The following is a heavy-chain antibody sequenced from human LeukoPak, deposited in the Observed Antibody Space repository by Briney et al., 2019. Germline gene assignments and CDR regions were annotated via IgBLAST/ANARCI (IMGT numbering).Heavy chain of an antibody. V-gene: IGHV3-15*07. Sequence: GGSLRLSCATSGFSFSDAWMNWVRQAPGKGLEWVGRIRRNSDGGTIDYAAPVKGRFALSRDDSKNTPYLHMSSLQTEDTAVYYCATDFYDTTWGQGTLVTVSS. CDR2: IRRNSDGGTI. CDR1: GFSFSDAW. D-gene: IGHD3-22*01. CDR3: ATDFYDTT. J-gene: IGHJ5*02.